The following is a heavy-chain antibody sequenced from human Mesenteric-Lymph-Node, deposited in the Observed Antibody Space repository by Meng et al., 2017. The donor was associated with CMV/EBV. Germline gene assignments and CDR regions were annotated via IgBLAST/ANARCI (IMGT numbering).Heavy chain of an antibody. Sequence: SCAASGFTLRNYVMHWVRQAPGKGLVWLSRIVGDGSTTNYADSVRGRFTISRDNAKNTLYLQMNSLRAEDTAVYYCSRKVDCSTVSCSSGVAHVSAMDVWGQGTTVTVSS. V-gene: IGHV3-74*01. CDR3: SRKVDCSTVSCSSGVAHVSAMDV. J-gene: IGHJ6*02. CDR2: IVGDGSTT. CDR1: GFTLRNYV. D-gene: IGHD2-2*01.